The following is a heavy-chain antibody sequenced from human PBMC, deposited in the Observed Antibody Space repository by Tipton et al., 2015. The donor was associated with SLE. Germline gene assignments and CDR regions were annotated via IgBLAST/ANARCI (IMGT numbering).Heavy chain of an antibody. CDR2: IYHSGST. D-gene: IGHD6-25*01. V-gene: IGHV4-38-2*02. J-gene: IGHJ3*02. CDR1: GYSISSGYY. Sequence: TLSLTCTVSGYSISSGYYWGWIRQPPGKGLEWIGSIYHSGSTYYNPSLKSRVTISVDTSKNQFSLKLSSVTAADTAVYYCASSSSGDAFDIWGQGTRVTVSS. CDR3: ASSSSGDAFDI.